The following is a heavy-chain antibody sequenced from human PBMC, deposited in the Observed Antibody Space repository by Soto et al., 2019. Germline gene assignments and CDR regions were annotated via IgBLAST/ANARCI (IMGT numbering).Heavy chain of an antibody. D-gene: IGHD3-10*01. CDR1: GFTFSSYG. CDR3: ALLWFGELLHDPYYYYYMDV. V-gene: IGHV3-30*03. CDR2: ISYDGSNK. Sequence: GGSLRLSCAASGFTFSSYGMHWVRQAPGKGLEWVAVISYDGSNKYYADSVKGRFTISRDNSKNTLYLQMNSLRAEDTAVYYCALLWFGELLHDPYYYYYMDVWGKGTTVTVSS. J-gene: IGHJ6*03.